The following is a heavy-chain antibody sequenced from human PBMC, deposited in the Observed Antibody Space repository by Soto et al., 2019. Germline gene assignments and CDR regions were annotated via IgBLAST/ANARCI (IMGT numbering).Heavy chain of an antibody. Sequence: PGGSLRLSCAASGFTFSSYSMNWVRQAPGKGLEWVSYISSSSSTIYYADSVKGRFTISRDNAKNSLYLQMNSLRDEDTAVYYCARVRGDTIFGVVITQPTYYYYYYMDVWGKGTTVTVSS. J-gene: IGHJ6*03. CDR2: ISSSSSTI. CDR1: GFTFSSYS. CDR3: ARVRGDTIFGVVITQPTYYYYYYMDV. V-gene: IGHV3-48*02. D-gene: IGHD3-3*01.